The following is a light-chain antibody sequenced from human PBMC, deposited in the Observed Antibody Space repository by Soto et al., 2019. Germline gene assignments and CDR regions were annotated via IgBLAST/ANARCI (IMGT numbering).Light chain of an antibody. Sequence: QSALTQPASVSGSPGQSITISCTGTSSDIGAYNHVSWYQHHPGKAPKVIIYGVTNRPSGVSNRFSGSKSGNTASLTISGLQPEDEADYYCESHTTLRTYVFGTGTKVTVL. CDR1: SSDIGAYNH. J-gene: IGLJ1*01. V-gene: IGLV2-14*01. CDR3: ESHTTLRTYV. CDR2: GVT.